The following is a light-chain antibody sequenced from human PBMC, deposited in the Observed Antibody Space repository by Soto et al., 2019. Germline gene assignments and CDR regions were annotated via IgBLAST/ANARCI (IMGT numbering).Light chain of an antibody. J-gene: IGLJ3*02. Sequence: QSVLTQPPSASGSPGQSVTISCTGTSSDVGAYNYVSWYQQHAGKAPKLVIYEVTKRPSGVPDRVSGSKSANTASLTVSGLQAEDEADYYCSSFASGNTWVFGGGTKLTVL. V-gene: IGLV2-8*01. CDR2: EVT. CDR3: SSFASGNTWV. CDR1: SSDVGAYNY.